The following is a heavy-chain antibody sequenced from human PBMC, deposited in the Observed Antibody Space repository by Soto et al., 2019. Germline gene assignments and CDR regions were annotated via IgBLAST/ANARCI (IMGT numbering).Heavy chain of an antibody. V-gene: IGHV4-30-4*01. J-gene: IGHJ4*02. CDR3: ATEGWNEGGYFDY. Sequence: SETLSLTCTVSGGSISSGDYYWSWIRQPPGKGLEWIGYIYYSGSTYYTPSLKSRVTISVDTSKNQFSLKLSSVTAADTAVYYWATEGWNEGGYFDYWGQGTLVTVSS. D-gene: IGHD2-15*01. CDR2: IYYSGST. CDR1: GGSISSGDYY.